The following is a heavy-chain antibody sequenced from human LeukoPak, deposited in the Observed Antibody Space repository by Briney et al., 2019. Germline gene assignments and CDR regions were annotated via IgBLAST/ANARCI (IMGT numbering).Heavy chain of an antibody. CDR2: GYHIGST. CDR1: GYSISGGYY. J-gene: IGHJ5*02. V-gene: IGHV4-38-2*02. D-gene: IGHD4-17*01. Sequence: PSQTLSLTCTVSGYSISGGYYWGWIRQPPGKGLEWIGSGYHIGSTYFNPSLRSRVTILIDIFKNQFSLKMSSVTAADTAIYYCARVGDYGDYVNWFDPWGPGTLVTVSS. CDR3: ARVGDYGDYVNWFDP.